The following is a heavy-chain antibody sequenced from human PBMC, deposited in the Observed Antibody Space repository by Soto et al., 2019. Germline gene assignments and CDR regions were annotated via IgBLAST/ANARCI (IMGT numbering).Heavy chain of an antibody. Sequence: ETLSLTCSVSGGSISSSRYYWVWIRQSPVRGLEWIGSVFYNGDTYYNPSLKGRVSISVDTSNNQFSLNVNSVTAADTALYYCARDGYDDVALDFWGHGTLVTVSS. V-gene: IGHV4-39*01. CDR3: ARDGYDDVALDF. J-gene: IGHJ5*01. CDR1: GGSISSSRYY. CDR2: VFYNGDT. D-gene: IGHD5-12*01.